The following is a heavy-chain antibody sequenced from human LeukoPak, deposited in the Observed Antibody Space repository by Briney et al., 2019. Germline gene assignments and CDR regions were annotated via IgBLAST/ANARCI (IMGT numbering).Heavy chain of an antibody. CDR1: GFSLSTSGVG. Sequence: SGPTLVNPTQTVTLTCTFSGFSLSTSGVGVGWIRQPPGKALEWLALIYWNDDKRYSPSLKSRLTITKDTSKNQVVLTMTNMDPVDTATYYCAHSRDSSGWATYNWFDPWGQGTLVTVPS. CDR2: IYWNDDK. J-gene: IGHJ5*02. CDR3: AHSRDSSGWATYNWFDP. V-gene: IGHV2-5*01. D-gene: IGHD6-19*01.